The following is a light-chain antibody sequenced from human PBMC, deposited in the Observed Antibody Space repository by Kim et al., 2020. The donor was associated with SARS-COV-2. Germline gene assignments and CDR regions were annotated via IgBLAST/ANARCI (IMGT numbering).Light chain of an antibody. Sequence: QRVTISCTGSSSNIGADYDVHWYQQVPGTAPKFLIYGNNNRPSGVPDRFSVSKSGTSASLAITGLQAEDEGDYYCQSYDSSLSGAVFGGGTQLTVL. CDR1: SSNIGADYD. J-gene: IGLJ3*02. V-gene: IGLV1-40*01. CDR2: GNN. CDR3: QSYDSSLSGAV.